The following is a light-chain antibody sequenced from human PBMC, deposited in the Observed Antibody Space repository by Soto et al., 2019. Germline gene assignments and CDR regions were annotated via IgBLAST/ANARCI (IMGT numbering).Light chain of an antibody. CDR3: HQSDSPPYT. CDR1: QTITTY. J-gene: IGKJ2*01. Sequence: DIQMTQSPSSLSASVGDRVTITCRASQTITTYLNWYQQKPGKAPKLLISVASSLQSGVPSRFSGSGSGTDFTLNIYNLQPEDFATYFCHQSDSPPYTFGQGTKLEIK. CDR2: VAS. V-gene: IGKV1-39*01.